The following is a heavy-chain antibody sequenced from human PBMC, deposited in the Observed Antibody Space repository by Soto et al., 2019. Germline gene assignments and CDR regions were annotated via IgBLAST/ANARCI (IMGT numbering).Heavy chain of an antibody. CDR1: GVAFSSFW. J-gene: IGHJ6*02. V-gene: IGHV3-7*01. Sequence: GGALGLSCAASGVAFSSFWMSWVRQAPGKGLEWVANIKQDGSEKYYVDSVKGRFTISRDNAKNSLYLQMSSLRAEDTAVYYCAREQVVVAPAAIEDYYYGMDVWGQGTTVIVSS. CDR3: AREQVVVAPAAIEDYYYGMDV. D-gene: IGHD2-2*01. CDR2: IKQDGSEK.